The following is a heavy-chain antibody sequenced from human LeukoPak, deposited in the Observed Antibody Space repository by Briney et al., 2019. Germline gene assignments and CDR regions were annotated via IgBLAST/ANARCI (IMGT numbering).Heavy chain of an antibody. J-gene: IGHJ6*02. CDR2: ISSNGGST. V-gene: IGHV3-64*01. D-gene: IGHD6-19*01. CDR3: ARVRSSGWYPLYYYGMDV. CDR1: GFTFSSYA. Sequence: GSLRLSCAASGFTFSSYAMHWVRQAPGKGLEYVSAISSNGGSTYYANSVKGRFTISRDNSKNTLYLQMGSLRAEDMAVYYCARVRSSGWYPLYYYGMDVWGQGTTVTVSS.